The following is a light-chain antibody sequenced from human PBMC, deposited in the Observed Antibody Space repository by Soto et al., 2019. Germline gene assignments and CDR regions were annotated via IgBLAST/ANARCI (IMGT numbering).Light chain of an antibody. CDR1: QGIRND. Sequence: AIQMTQSPSSLSGSVGDRVTITCRASQGIRNDVGGDQQKPGKAPKLLIDAASSLQRGGPSRFSGSGSGTDFTLTSSSLQPEDFATYSCLQDSKDPLTFGQGTKVEIK. J-gene: IGKJ4*01. V-gene: IGKV1-6*01. CDR3: LQDSKDPLT. CDR2: AAS.